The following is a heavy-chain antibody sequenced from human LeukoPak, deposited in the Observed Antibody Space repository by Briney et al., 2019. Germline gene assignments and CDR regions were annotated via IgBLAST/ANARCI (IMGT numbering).Heavy chain of an antibody. CDR1: GYSISSGYY. D-gene: IGHD2-2*01. J-gene: IGHJ4*02. CDR3: ARLLTASCRFDY. V-gene: IGHV4-38-2*02. CDR2: IYHSGST. Sequence: SETLSLTCTVSGYSISSGYYWGWIRQPPGKGLEWIGSIYHSGSTYYNPSLKSRVTISVDTSKNQFSLKLSSVTAADTAVYYCARLLTASCRFDYWGQGTLVTVSS.